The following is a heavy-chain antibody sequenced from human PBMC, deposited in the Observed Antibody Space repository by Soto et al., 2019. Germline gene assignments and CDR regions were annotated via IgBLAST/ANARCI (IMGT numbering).Heavy chain of an antibody. CDR2: MNAGNGNT. Sequence: QVQLVQSGAEVKKPGASVKASCKASGYTLTSYAMHWVRQAPGQRLEWMGWMNAGNGNTKSSQKFRGRVTIARDKSASTDDMELISLRSEDTAVYYCARAPLRYFDWTPDAFDIWGQGTMVTVSS. D-gene: IGHD3-9*01. CDR3: ARAPLRYFDWTPDAFDI. J-gene: IGHJ3*02. CDR1: GYTLTSYA. V-gene: IGHV1-3*01.